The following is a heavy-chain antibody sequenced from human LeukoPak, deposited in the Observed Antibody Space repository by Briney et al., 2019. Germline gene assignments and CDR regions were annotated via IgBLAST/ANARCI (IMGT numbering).Heavy chain of an antibody. CDR1: GGSISSFY. CDR3: ARLGYYGSGSYPDY. D-gene: IGHD3-10*01. Sequence: SETLSLTCTVSGGSISSFYWSWLRQPPGRGLEWIGYIYYSGSTNYNPSLKSRVTISVDTSKNQFSLRLSSVTAADTAVYYCARLGYYGSGSYPDYWGQGTLVTVSS. J-gene: IGHJ4*02. V-gene: IGHV4-59*01. CDR2: IYYSGST.